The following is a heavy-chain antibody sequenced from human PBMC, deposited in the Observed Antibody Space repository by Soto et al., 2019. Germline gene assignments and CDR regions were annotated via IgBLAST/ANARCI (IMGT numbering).Heavy chain of an antibody. CDR2: TYYRSKWYN. D-gene: IGHD6-19*01. J-gene: IGHJ4*02. Sequence: SQTRALTCAISGDSVSTNSAAWNWTRQSPSRGLEWLGRTYYRSKWYNDYAVSVKSRITINPDTSKNQFSLQLNSVTPEDTAVYYCARGAGTTFDYWGQGTLVTVSS. CDR3: ARGAGTTFDY. CDR1: GDSVSTNSAA. V-gene: IGHV6-1*01.